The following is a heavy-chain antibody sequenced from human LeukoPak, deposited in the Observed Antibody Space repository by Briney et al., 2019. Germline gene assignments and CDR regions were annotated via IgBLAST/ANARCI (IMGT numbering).Heavy chain of an antibody. CDR3: ARDFGNYFDY. CDR1: LDSTTINF. Sequence: PSETLSLTCTVSLDSTTINFWSWVRQPPGEGLEWIGEIHRSGSPNYNPSLQSRVTISIDRSRNQIVLELSSVTAADTAVYYCARDFGNYFDYWGQGTLVTVSS. D-gene: IGHD1-14*01. CDR2: IHRSGSP. J-gene: IGHJ4*02. V-gene: IGHV4-4*02.